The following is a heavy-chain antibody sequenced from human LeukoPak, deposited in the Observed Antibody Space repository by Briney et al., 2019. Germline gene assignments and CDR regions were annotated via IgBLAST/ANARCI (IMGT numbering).Heavy chain of an antibody. CDR3: ARDLTFGGVIVGYAFDI. Sequence: SETLSLTCTVSGGSISSGPYYWGWIRQPPGKGLEWIGNIYYGENTYYNPSLKSRVTISIDTSKNQFSLKLSSVTAADTAVYYCARDLTFGGVIVGYAFDIWGQGTMVTVSS. V-gene: IGHV4-39*07. D-gene: IGHD3-16*02. CDR1: GGSISSGPYY. J-gene: IGHJ3*02. CDR2: IYYGENT.